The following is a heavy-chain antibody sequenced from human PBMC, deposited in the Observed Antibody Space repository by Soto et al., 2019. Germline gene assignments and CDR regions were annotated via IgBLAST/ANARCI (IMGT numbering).Heavy chain of an antibody. V-gene: IGHV4-31*03. CDR2: IYYSGST. CDR1: GVSISSNSYY. CDR3: ARSSTSANYFDY. D-gene: IGHD2-2*01. Sequence: SETLSLTCTVSGVSISSNSYYWSWIRQHPGKGLEWIGYIYYSGSTYYNPSLKSRVTISVDTSKNQFSLKLSSVTAADTAVYYCARSSTSANYFDYWGQGTLVTVS. J-gene: IGHJ4*02.